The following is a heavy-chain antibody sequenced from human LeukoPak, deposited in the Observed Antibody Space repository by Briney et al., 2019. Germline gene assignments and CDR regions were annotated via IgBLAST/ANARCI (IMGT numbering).Heavy chain of an antibody. CDR3: ASAVAGSSDY. CDR1: GFTFSSYA. J-gene: IGHJ4*02. D-gene: IGHD6-19*01. CDR2: ISGSGGST. Sequence: PGGSLRLSCAASGFTFSSYAMSWVRQAPGKGLEWVSAISGSGGSTYYADSVKDRFTISRDNSKNTLYLQMNSLRAEDTAVYYCASAVAGSSDYWGQGTLVTVSS. V-gene: IGHV3-23*01.